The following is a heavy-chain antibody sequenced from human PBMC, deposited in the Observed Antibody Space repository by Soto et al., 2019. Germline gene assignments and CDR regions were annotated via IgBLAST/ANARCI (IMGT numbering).Heavy chain of an antibody. D-gene: IGHD5-12*01. Sequence: SETLSLTCTVSGGSISSYYWSWIRQPPWKGLEWIGYIYYSGSTNYNPSLKSRVIISVNTSKNQFSLKLSSVTAADTAVYYCARRYESSFDYRGHATPVTVPS. CDR3: ARRYESSFDY. J-gene: IGHJ4*01. CDR2: IYYSGST. V-gene: IGHV4-59*08. CDR1: GGSISSYY.